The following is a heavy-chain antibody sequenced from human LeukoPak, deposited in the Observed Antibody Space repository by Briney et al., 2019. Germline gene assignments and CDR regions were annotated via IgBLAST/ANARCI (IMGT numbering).Heavy chain of an antibody. CDR3: AKDPGYESWSPFWGGMDV. CDR1: GFTFSSSW. D-gene: IGHD3-16*01. V-gene: IGHV3-74*01. CDR2: ITRDGSST. J-gene: IGHJ6*04. Sequence: GGSLRLSCAASGFTFSSSWMHWVRQAPGKGLVLVSRITRDGSSTTYADSVKGRFTTSRDNAKNTLYLQMDSLRDDDTAVYYCAKDPGYESWSPFWGGMDVWGNGTTVIVSS.